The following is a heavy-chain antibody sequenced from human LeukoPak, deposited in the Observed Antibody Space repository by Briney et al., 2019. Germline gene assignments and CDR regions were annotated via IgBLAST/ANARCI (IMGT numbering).Heavy chain of an antibody. D-gene: IGHD3-22*01. CDR3: AKKPSSGYYYIDY. J-gene: IGHJ4*02. Sequence: QPGGSLRLSCAASGFPFSNYAMNWVRQAPGKGLEWVSTISDSGGSTYYAGSVKGRFTISRDNSKNTLYLQMNSLRAEDTAVYCCAKKPSSGYYYIDYWGQGTLVTVSS. CDR1: GFPFSNYA. V-gene: IGHV3-23*01. CDR2: ISDSGGST.